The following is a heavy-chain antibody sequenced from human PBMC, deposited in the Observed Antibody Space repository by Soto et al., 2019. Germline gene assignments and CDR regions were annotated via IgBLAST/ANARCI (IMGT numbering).Heavy chain of an antibody. CDR1: GFTFSSYW. V-gene: IGHV3-74*01. Sequence: GGSLRLSCAASGFTFSSYWMHWVRQAPGKGLVWVARIKSDGSGTIYADSVKGRLTISRDNARNTLYLQMNSLRAEDTAVYFCTRGDGDYYDGNGYLGRHWGQGTLVTVSS. CDR3: TRGDGDYYDGNGYLGRH. D-gene: IGHD3-22*01. CDR2: IKSDGSGT. J-gene: IGHJ4*02.